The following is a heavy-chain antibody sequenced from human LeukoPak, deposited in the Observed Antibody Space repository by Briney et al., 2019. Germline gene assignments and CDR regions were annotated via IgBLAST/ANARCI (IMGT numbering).Heavy chain of an antibody. D-gene: IGHD3-10*01. J-gene: IGHJ5*02. V-gene: IGHV4-34*01. CDR1: GGSFSNYY. CDR3: ARDSGTTGEVKFDP. CDR2: INHSGST. Sequence: SETLSLTCGVYGGSFSNYYWNWIRQPPGKGLEWIGEINHSGSTNYNPSLKSRVTISVDTSKNQFSLKLSSVTAADTAVYYCARDSGTTGEVKFDPWGQGTLVTVSS.